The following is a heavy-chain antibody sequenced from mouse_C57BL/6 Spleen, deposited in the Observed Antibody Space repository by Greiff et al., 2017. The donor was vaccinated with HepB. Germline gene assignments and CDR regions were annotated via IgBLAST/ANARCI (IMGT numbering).Heavy chain of an antibody. CDR2: INPSSGYT. CDR3: ARHYYDYDWFAY. J-gene: IGHJ3*01. D-gene: IGHD2-4*01. V-gene: IGHV1-4*01. CDR1: GYTFTSYT. Sequence: QVQLKQSGAELARPGASVKMSCKASGYTFTSYTMHWVKQRPGQGLEWIGYINPSSGYTKYNQKFKDKATLTADKSSSTAYMQLSSLTSEDSAVYYCARHYYDYDWFAYWGQGTLVTVSA.